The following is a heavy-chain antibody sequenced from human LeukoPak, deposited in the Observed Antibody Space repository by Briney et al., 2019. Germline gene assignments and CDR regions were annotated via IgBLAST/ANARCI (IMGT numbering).Heavy chain of an antibody. Sequence: GASVKVSCKVSGYTLTELSMHWVRQAPGKGVEWMGRFDPEDGETMYAQKFQGRVTMTADTSTDIVYMELSSLRSEDTAVYYCATEGKMVRGVYTDYWGQGTLVTVST. D-gene: IGHD3-10*01. CDR1: GYTLTELS. CDR2: FDPEDGET. CDR3: ATEGKMVRGVYTDY. V-gene: IGHV1-24*01. J-gene: IGHJ4*02.